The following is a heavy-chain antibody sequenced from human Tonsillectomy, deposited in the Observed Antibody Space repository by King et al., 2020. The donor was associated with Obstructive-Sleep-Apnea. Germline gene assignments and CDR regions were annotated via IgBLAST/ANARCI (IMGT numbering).Heavy chain of an antibody. V-gene: IGHV3-21*01. CDR1: GFTFSTYN. CDR3: ARGDYHDSSAYYSINY. CDR2: ISSSSTYV. Sequence: VQLVESGGGLVKPGGSLRLSCAASGFTFSTYNMNWVRQAPGKGLEWVSSISSSSTYVFYADSVKGRFTISRDNAKNSQYLQMNSLRAEDTAVYYCARGDYHDSSAYYSINYWGQGTLVTVSS. J-gene: IGHJ4*02. D-gene: IGHD3-22*01.